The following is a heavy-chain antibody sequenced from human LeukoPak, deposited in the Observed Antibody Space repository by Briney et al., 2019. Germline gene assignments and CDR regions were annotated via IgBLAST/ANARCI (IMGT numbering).Heavy chain of an antibody. D-gene: IGHD3-16*01. Sequence: GGTLRLSCAASGFTFSSYGVSWVRQAPGKGLEWVSGISGSGHRTYYAGSVKGRFTISRDNSKSTLYLQMNSLRAEDTAVYYCAKDWGEYFDYVWGSFTSFDSWGQGTLVTVSS. CDR1: GFTFSSYG. J-gene: IGHJ4*02. V-gene: IGHV3-23*01. CDR2: ISGSGHRT. CDR3: AKDWGEYFDYVWGSFTSFDS.